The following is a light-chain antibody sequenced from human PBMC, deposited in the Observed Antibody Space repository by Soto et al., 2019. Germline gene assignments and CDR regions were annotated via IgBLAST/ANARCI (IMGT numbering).Light chain of an antibody. CDR3: MQGTHWGLT. V-gene: IGKV2-30*01. J-gene: IGKJ4*01. Sequence: EVWKAQSSLFPPGHLGQPAFLSCRAWQSLGFRDWNHHLNWFQQRPGQTSRRLIYKVSNRDSGVPDRFSGSGSGTDFTLKISRVEAEDVGVYYCMQGTHWGLTFGGGTKVEIK. CDR2: KVS. CDR1: QSLGFRDWNHH.